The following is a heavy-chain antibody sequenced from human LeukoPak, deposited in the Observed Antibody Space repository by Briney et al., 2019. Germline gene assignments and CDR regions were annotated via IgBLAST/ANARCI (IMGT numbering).Heavy chain of an antibody. CDR1: GFTFSSYG. Sequence: GGSLRLSCAASGFTFSSYGMHWVRQAPGKGLEWVAVIWYDGSNKYYADSVKGRFTISRDNSKNTLYLQMNSLKTEDTAVYYCTRDEVENDYWGQGTLVTVSS. V-gene: IGHV3-33*01. J-gene: IGHJ4*02. CDR3: TRDEVENDY. CDR2: IWYDGSNK. D-gene: IGHD1-1*01.